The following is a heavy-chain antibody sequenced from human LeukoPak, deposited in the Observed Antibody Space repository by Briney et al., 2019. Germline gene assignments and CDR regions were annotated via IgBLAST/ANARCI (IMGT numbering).Heavy chain of an antibody. J-gene: IGHJ4*02. Sequence: GGSLRLSCAASGFAFGSNWIHWVRQAPGKGLVWVSHISPDARTITYAAFVKGRFTISRDNAKNTLYLQMNSLRAEDTALYYCVRGQATAWGLDYWGQGTLVTVSS. CDR3: VRGQATAWGLDY. D-gene: IGHD6-13*01. V-gene: IGHV3-74*01. CDR1: GFAFGSNW. CDR2: ISPDARTI.